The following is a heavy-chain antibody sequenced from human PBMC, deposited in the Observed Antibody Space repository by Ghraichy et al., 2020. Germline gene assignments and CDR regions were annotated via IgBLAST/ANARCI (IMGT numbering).Heavy chain of an antibody. CDR1: GFTFCDHS. Sequence: GGSLRLSCTISGFTFCDHSVTWVRQAPGKGLEWVSVIRSKADGGTTEYAASVKDRFTISGDDSKNIAYLQMNRLKTADTAEYYCTRGDCGGKSIFQHWGQGILVTVSS. CDR2: IRSKADGGTT. D-gene: IGHD4-23*01. V-gene: IGHV3-49*04. J-gene: IGHJ1*01. CDR3: TRGDCGGKSIFQH.